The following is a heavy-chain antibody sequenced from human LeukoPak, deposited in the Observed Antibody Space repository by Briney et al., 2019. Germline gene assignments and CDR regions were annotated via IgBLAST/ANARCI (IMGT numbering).Heavy chain of an antibody. CDR3: ARANMITFGGVIVLDAFDI. V-gene: IGHV1-18*01. CDR2: ISAYNGNT. CDR1: GYTFTSYG. D-gene: IGHD3-16*02. J-gene: IGHJ3*02. Sequence: GASVNVSCKASGYTFTSYGISWVRQAPGQGLEWMGWISAYNGNTNYAQKLQGRVTMSTDTSTRTAYMELRSLRSDDTAVYYCARANMITFGGVIVLDAFDIWGQGTMVTVSS.